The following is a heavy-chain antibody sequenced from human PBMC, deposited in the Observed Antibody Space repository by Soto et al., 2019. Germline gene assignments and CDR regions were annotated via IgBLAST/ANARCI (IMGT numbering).Heavy chain of an antibody. D-gene: IGHD2-2*01. CDR3: ARDDRYCSSTSCYNIHNWFDP. CDR2: INPSGGST. Sequence: ASVKVSCKASGYTFTSYYMHWVRQAPGQGLEWMGIINPSGGSTSYAQKFQGRVTTTTDTSTSTAYMELRSLRSDDTAVYYCARDDRYCSSTSCYNIHNWFDPWGQGTLVTVSS. CDR1: GYTFTSYY. J-gene: IGHJ5*02. V-gene: IGHV1-46*01.